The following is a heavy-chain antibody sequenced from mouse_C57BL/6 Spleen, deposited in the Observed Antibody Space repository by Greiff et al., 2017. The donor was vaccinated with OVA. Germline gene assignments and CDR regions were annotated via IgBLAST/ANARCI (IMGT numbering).Heavy chain of an antibody. CDR2: IHPGDGDT. CDR3: ARRANWAFDY. V-gene: IGHV1-80*01. CDR1: GYAFSSYW. J-gene: IGHJ2*01. D-gene: IGHD4-1*01. Sequence: QVQLQQSGAELVKPGAPVKISCKASGYAFSSYWMNWVKQRLGKGLEWIGQIHPGDGDTNYNGKSKGKATLTADKSSSTAYMQLSSLTSEDSAVYFCARRANWAFDYWGQGTTLTVSS.